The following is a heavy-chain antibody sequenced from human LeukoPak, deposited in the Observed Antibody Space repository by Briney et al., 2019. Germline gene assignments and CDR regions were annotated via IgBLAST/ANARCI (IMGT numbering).Heavy chain of an antibody. CDR1: GFTFAHYG. Sequence: GGSLRLSCAASGFTFAHYGVQWVRQAPGKGLEWVAAIAFDGRRKFYTNSVKGRFTISRDNSKNTLYLQMNSLRAEDTAVYYCARGTGFSFDYWGQGTLVTVSS. J-gene: IGHJ4*02. D-gene: IGHD1-14*01. V-gene: IGHV3-30*03. CDR2: IAFDGRRK. CDR3: ARGTGFSFDY.